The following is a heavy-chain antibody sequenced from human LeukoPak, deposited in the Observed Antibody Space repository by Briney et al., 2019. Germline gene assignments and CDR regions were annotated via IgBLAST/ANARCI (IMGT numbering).Heavy chain of an antibody. D-gene: IGHD3-22*01. CDR2: ISAYNGNT. J-gene: IGHJ4*02. V-gene: IGHV1-18*01. Sequence: ASVKVSCKASGYTFTSYGISWVRQAPGQGLEWMGWISAYNGNTNYAQKLQGRVTMTEDTSTDTAYMELSSLRSEDTAVYYCATDARITMIDPPVPNFDYWGQGTLVTVSS. CDR3: ATDARITMIDPPVPNFDY. CDR1: GYTFTSYG.